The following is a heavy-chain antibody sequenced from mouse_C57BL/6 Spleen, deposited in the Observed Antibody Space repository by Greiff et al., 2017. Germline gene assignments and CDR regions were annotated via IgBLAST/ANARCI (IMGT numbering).Heavy chain of an antibody. V-gene: IGHV5-4*03. J-gene: IGHJ2*01. CDR3: ARAPYDGYYFDY. CDR1: GFTFSSYA. Sequence: DVKLVESGGGLVKPGGSLKLSCAASGFTFSSYAMSWVRQTPEKRLEWVATISDGGSYTYYPDNVKGRFTISRDNAKNNLYLQMSHLKSEDTAMYYCARAPYDGYYFDYWGQGTTLTVSS. D-gene: IGHD2-3*01. CDR2: ISDGGSYT.